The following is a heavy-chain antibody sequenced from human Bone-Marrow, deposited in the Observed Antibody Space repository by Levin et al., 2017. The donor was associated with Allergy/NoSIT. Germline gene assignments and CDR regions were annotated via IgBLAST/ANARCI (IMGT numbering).Heavy chain of an antibody. Sequence: AASVKVSCKASGYTFTHYGVTWVRQAPGQGLEWMGWISAYNGDISYAQKFQDRVTMTTDTSTSTAYMELRSLTSDDTAVYFCAKYCSGGSCHLPLNNFDYWGQGTLVTVSS. J-gene: IGHJ4*02. CDR1: GYTFTHYG. D-gene: IGHD2-15*01. CDR3: AKYCSGGSCHLPLNNFDY. CDR2: ISAYNGDI. V-gene: IGHV1-18*01.